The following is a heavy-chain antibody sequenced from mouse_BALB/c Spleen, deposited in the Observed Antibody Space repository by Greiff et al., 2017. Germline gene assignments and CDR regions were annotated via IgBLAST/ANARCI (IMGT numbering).Heavy chain of an antibody. CDR3: ARDGYVSFDY. V-gene: IGHV1-7*01. CDR2: INPSTGYT. Sequence: VKLQESGAELAKPGASVKMSCKASGYTFTSYWMHWVKQKPGQGLEWIGYINPSTGYTEYNQKFKDKATLTADKSSSTAYMKLSSLTSEDSAVYCGARDGYVSFDYWGQGTTLTVSS. J-gene: IGHJ2*01. CDR1: GYTFTSYW. D-gene: IGHD1-2*01.